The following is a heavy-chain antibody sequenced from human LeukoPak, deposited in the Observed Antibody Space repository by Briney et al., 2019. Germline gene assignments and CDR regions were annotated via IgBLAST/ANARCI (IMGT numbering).Heavy chain of an antibody. CDR2: IIPIFGTA. J-gene: IGHJ4*02. CDR1: GGTFSSYA. CDR3: ARVALRYSSGWYYFDY. Sequence: ASVKVSCKASGGTFSSYAISWVRQAPGQGLEWMGGIIPIFGTANYAQKFQGRVTITADESTGTAYMELSSLRSDDTAVYYCARVALRYSSGWYYFDYWGQGTLVTVSS. V-gene: IGHV1-69*13. D-gene: IGHD6-19*01.